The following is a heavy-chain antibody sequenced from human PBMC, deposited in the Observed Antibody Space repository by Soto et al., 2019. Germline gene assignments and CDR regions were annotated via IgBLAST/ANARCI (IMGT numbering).Heavy chain of an antibody. Sequence: EVQLVETGGGLIQPGGSLRLSCAASGFTVSSKYMSWVRQAPGKGLEWVSVIYSGGSTYYADSVKGRFTISRDNSKNTLYLQMNSLRADDTAVYYCARAAKAVAGIFDYWGQGTLVTVSS. D-gene: IGHD6-19*01. CDR3: ARAAKAVAGIFDY. V-gene: IGHV3-53*02. CDR2: IYSGGST. J-gene: IGHJ4*02. CDR1: GFTVSSKY.